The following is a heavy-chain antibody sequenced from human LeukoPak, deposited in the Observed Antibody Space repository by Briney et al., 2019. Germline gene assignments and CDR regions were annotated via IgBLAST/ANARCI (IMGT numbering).Heavy chain of an antibody. Sequence: SVKVSCKASGGTFSSYTISWVRQAPGQGLEWIGRIIPFLGIANYAQKFQGRVTITADKSTSTAYMELSSLRSEDTAVYYCAATRVGATYDAFDIWGQGTMVTVSS. J-gene: IGHJ3*02. CDR2: IIPFLGIA. V-gene: IGHV1-69*02. CDR3: AATRVGATYDAFDI. CDR1: GGTFSSYT. D-gene: IGHD1-26*01.